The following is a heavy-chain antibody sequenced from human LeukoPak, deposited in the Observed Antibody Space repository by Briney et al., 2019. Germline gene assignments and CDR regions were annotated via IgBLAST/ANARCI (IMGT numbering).Heavy chain of an antibody. CDR3: AQGSGFYYDY. D-gene: IGHD3-22*01. J-gene: IGHJ4*02. V-gene: IGHV3-15*07. Sequence: WIRQAPGKGLEWVGLIKRETDGGTTDFAAPVKGRFTISRDDSKNTLYLQMNRLTSEDTAVYYCAQGSGFYYDYWGQGTLVTVSS. CDR2: IKRETDGGTT.